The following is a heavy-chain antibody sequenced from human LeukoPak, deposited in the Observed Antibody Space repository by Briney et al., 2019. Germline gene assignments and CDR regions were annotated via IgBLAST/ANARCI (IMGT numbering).Heavy chain of an antibody. CDR3: ARDAQLGNFDY. V-gene: IGHV1-18*01. J-gene: IGHJ4*02. CDR1: GYTFTTYG. Sequence: GASVKVSCTASGYTFTTYGFSWMRQAPGLGLEWMGWINPYNGDTNYAQKFQGRVTMTTDTSTSTAYMELRSLRSDDTAIYYCARDAQLGNFDYWGQGTLVTVSS. D-gene: IGHD1-1*01. CDR2: INPYNGDT.